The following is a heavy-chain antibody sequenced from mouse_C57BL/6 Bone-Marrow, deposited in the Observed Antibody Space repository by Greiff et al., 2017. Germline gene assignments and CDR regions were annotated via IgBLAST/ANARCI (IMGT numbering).Heavy chain of an antibody. Sequence: QVQLKQPGAELVKPGASVKLSCKASGYTFTSYWMHWVKQRPGRGLEWIGRIAPNSGGTKYNEKFKSKATLTVDKPSSTAYMQLSSLTSEDSAVYYCARWGVVAHYYAMDYWGQGTSVTVSS. D-gene: IGHD1-1*01. CDR2: IAPNSGGT. CDR1: GYTFTSYW. V-gene: IGHV1-72*01. J-gene: IGHJ4*01. CDR3: ARWGVVAHYYAMDY.